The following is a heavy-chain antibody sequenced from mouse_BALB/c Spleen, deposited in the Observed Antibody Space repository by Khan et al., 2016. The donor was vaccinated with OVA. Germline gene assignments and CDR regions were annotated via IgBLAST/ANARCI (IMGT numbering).Heavy chain of an antibody. Sequence: VQLQQSGPELVKPGASVEMSCKASGYTFTAYVMQWVKQKPGQGLEWIGYIYPYNDVTKYNEKFKGKATLTSDKSSSTAYMELSSLTSDDSAVYYCTRSEGYDGWFAYWGQGTLVTVSA. CDR2: IYPYNDVT. CDR1: GYTFTAYV. CDR3: TRSEGYDGWFAY. D-gene: IGHD2-3*01. J-gene: IGHJ3*01. V-gene: IGHV1S136*01.